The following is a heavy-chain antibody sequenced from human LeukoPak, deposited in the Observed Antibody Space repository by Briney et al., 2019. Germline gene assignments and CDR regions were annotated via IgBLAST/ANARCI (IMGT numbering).Heavy chain of an antibody. CDR2: LDPEHGEK. CDR1: GYRLADVY. V-gene: IGHV1-24*01. CDR3: ATYYGGDTAFDY. Sequence: GASVKVSCRVSGYRLADVYIHWVRQAPGPGLEWMGGLDPEHGEKLYAQKFQGRVSMTEDTSTDTAFMELSSLRSEDTAIYYCATYYGGDTAFDYWGQGTLVTVSS. J-gene: IGHJ4*02. D-gene: IGHD3-22*01.